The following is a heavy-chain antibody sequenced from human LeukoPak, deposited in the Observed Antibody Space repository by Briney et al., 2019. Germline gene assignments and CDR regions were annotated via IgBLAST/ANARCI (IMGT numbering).Heavy chain of an antibody. D-gene: IGHD2-2*01. CDR3: ARDQFQLLYFDY. CDR2: TSYDGSNK. V-gene: IGHV3-30-3*01. CDR1: GFTFSSYT. Sequence: TGGSLRLSCAASGFTFSSYTMHWVRQAPGKGLEWVAMTSYDGSNKYYADSVKGRFTISRDNFKNTLYLQMNSLRAEDTAVYYCARDQFQLLYFDYWGQGTLVTVSS. J-gene: IGHJ4*02.